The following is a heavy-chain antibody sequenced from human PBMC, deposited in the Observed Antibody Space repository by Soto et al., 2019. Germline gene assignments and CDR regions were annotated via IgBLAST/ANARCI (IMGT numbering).Heavy chain of an antibody. CDR2: IYYSGST. Sequence: SETLXLTCTVSGGSISGSSYYWGWIRQPPGKGLEWIGNIYYSGSTYYNPSLKSRVTISVDTSKNQFSLKLSSVTAADTAVYYCMLGSGWKDFDYWGQGTLVTVSS. CDR1: GGSISGSSYY. V-gene: IGHV4-39*01. D-gene: IGHD3-22*01. CDR3: MLGSGWKDFDY. J-gene: IGHJ4*02.